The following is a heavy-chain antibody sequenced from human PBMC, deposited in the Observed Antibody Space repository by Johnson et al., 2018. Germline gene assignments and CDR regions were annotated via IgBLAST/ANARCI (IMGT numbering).Heavy chain of an antibody. Sequence: VQLVESGGGLVKPGGSLRLSCAASGFTFSNYSMNWVRQAPGKGLEWVSSISSSSSYIYYADSLKGRFTISRDNAKNSLYLQMNSLRAEDTAVYYCARDRGERRGVRAFDIWGQGTMVTVSS. CDR3: ARDRGERRGVRAFDI. CDR1: GFTFSNYS. J-gene: IGHJ3*02. CDR2: ISSSSSYI. V-gene: IGHV3-21*01. D-gene: IGHD3-16*01.